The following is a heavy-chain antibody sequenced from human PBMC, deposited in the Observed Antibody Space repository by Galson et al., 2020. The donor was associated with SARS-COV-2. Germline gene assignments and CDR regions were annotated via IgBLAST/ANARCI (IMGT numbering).Heavy chain of an antibody. J-gene: IGHJ6*02. CDR2: IYSGGST. V-gene: IGHV3-53*01. CDR3: ARGMAMYYDFWSGPRSMDV. D-gene: IGHD3-3*01. Sequence: GGSLRLSCAASGFTVSSNYMSWVRQAPGKGLEWVSVIYSGGSTYYADSVKGRFTISRDNSKNTLYLQMNSLRAEDTAVYYCARGMAMYYDFWSGPRSMDVWGQGTTVTVSS. CDR1: GFTVSSNY.